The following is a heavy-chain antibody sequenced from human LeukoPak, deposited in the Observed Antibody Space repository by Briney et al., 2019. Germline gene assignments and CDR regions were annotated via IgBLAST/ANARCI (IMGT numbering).Heavy chain of an antibody. CDR3: ARHGGDFWNGYYDI. CDR1: GGSSSGYY. Sequence: SQTLSLTCTVSGGSSSGYYGSWIRQSPEKGLEWVGYIYYTGRTDYNPSLKSRVTISPDTSKSQFSLKLTSVTAADTAVYYCARHGGDFWNGYYDIWGQGTLVTVSS. D-gene: IGHD3-3*01. CDR2: IYYTGRT. V-gene: IGHV4-59*08. J-gene: IGHJ4*02.